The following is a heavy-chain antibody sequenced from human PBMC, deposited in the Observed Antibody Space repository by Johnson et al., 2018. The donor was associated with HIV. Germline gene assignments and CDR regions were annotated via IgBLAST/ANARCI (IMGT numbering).Heavy chain of an antibody. Sequence: QEKLVESGGGVVQPGRSLRVSCAASGFTFSSYGMHWVRQAPGKGLEWVSVIYSGGSTYYADSVKGRFTISRDKSKNTLYLQMNSLKTEDTAVSYCTTATPVGRGAFDIWGQGTMVTVSS. V-gene: IGHV3-NL1*01. D-gene: IGHD1-26*01. J-gene: IGHJ3*02. CDR3: TTATPVGRGAFDI. CDR2: IYSGGST. CDR1: GFTFSSYG.